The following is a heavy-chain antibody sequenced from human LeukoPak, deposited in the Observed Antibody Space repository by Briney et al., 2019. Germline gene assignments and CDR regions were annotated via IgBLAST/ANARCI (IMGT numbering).Heavy chain of an antibody. J-gene: IGHJ2*01. CDR1: GFTFSNYA. V-gene: IGHV3-30-3*01. D-gene: IGHD3-10*01. CDR3: ARASGSGSLPGYFDL. Sequence: GGSLRLSCAASGFTFSNYAIHWVRQAPAKGLEWVAVMSYDGNNKYYADSVKGRFTISRDSSKNTLYLQMSSLRTADTAVYYCARASGSGSLPGYFDLWGRGTLVTVSS. CDR2: MSYDGNNK.